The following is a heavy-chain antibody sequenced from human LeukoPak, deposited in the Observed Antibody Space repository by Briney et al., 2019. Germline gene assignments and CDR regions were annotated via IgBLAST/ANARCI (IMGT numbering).Heavy chain of an antibody. Sequence: PGGSLRLSCAASGFTFSSYGMHWVRQAPGKGLEWVSVLYSGGGTYYADSVKGRFTISRDNSKNTLYLQINSLTAEDTAVYHCARGGDGYNFSLDYWGQGTLVTVSS. J-gene: IGHJ4*02. CDR1: GFTFSSYG. CDR2: LYSGGGT. CDR3: ARGGDGYNFSLDY. D-gene: IGHD5-24*01. V-gene: IGHV3-66*01.